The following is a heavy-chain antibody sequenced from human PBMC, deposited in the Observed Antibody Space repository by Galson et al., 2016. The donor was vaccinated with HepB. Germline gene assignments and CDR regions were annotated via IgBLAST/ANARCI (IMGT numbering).Heavy chain of an antibody. V-gene: IGHV4-30-4*01. D-gene: IGHD2-2*01. Sequence: TLSLTCTVSGGSISSGDYYWSWIRQPPGKGLEWIGYIYYSGSTYYNPSLKSRFTISVDTSKNQFSLKLSSVTAADTAVYYCARGLRGCSGTSCYGGNWFDPWGQGTLVTVSS. CDR1: GGSISSGDYY. CDR3: ARGLRGCSGTSCYGGNWFDP. CDR2: IYYSGST. J-gene: IGHJ5*02.